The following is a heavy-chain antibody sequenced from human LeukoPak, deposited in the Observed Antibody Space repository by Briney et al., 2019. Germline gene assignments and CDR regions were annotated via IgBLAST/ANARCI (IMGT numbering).Heavy chain of an antibody. D-gene: IGHD3-22*01. V-gene: IGHV3-21*01. Sequence: GGSLRLSCAASGFTFSNYAMTWVRQAPGMGLEWVSSISSSSSYIYYADSVKGRFTISRDNAKNSLYLQMNSLRAEDTAVYYCAREYYYDSSAWGAFDIWGQGTMVTVSS. CDR1: GFTFSNYA. CDR3: AREYYYDSSAWGAFDI. CDR2: ISSSSSYI. J-gene: IGHJ3*02.